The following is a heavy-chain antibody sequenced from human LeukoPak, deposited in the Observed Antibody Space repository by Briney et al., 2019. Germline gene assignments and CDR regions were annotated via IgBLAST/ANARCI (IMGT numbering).Heavy chain of an antibody. D-gene: IGHD3-22*01. CDR1: GGSISSGDYY. V-gene: IGHV4-30-4*01. CDR2: IYYSGST. J-gene: IGHJ2*01. Sequence: PSETLSLTCAVSGGSISSGDYYWRWIRQPPGKGLEWIGYIYYSGSTYYNPSLKSRVTISVDTSKNQFSLKLSSVTAADTAVYYCARDYYDSGGYYVDWYFDLWGRGTLVTVSS. CDR3: ARDYYDSGGYYVDWYFDL.